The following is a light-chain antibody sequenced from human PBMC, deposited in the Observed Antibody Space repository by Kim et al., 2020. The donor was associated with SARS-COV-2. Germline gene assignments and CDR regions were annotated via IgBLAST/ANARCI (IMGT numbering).Light chain of an antibody. CDR1: SSDVGGYNF. V-gene: IGLV2-23*02. CDR2: DVS. CDR3: CSYAGSSIVV. J-gene: IGLJ2*01. Sequence: QSALTQPASVSGTPGQSITISCTGTSSDVGGYNFVSWYQQHPDKAPKLVIYDVSERPSGVSNRFSGSKSGNTASLAISGLQAEDEADYYCCSYAGSSIVVFGGGTQLTVL.